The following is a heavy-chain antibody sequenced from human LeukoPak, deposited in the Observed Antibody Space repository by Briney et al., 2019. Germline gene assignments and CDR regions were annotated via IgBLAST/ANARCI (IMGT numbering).Heavy chain of an antibody. CDR3: AKRQWEYSYVPGQSSTPDY. Sequence: PGGSLRLSCAASGFTFSSYAMTWVRQAPGKGLEWVSAISGSGHSTYYADSVKGRFTISRDNSKNTLYLQMNSLRAEDTAVYYCAKRQWEYSYVPGQSSTPDYWGQGTLVTVSS. D-gene: IGHD5-18*01. CDR2: ISGSGHST. CDR1: GFTFSSYA. V-gene: IGHV3-23*01. J-gene: IGHJ4*02.